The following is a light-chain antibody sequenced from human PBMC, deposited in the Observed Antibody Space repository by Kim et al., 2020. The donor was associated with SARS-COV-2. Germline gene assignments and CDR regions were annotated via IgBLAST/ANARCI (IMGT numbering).Light chain of an antibody. J-gene: IGKJ2*01. CDR1: QPLDDW. CDR2: KST. CDR3: QQYDSFPST. Sequence: SASVGDRFTISCRASQPLDDWLAWYQLRPGKAPRLLIYKSTTLEDGVPSRFGGSGSGTEFTLTISTLQPDDFATYFCQQYDSFPSTFGQGTKLEI. V-gene: IGKV1-5*03.